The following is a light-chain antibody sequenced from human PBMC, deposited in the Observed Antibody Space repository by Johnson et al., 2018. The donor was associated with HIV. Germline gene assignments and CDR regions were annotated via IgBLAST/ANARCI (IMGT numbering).Light chain of an antibody. J-gene: IGLJ1*01. V-gene: IGLV1-51*02. CDR2: ENN. CDR3: GTWDSSRSGHYV. CDR1: SSNIGNNY. Sequence: QSVLTQPPSVSAAPGQKVTISCSGSSSNIGNNYVSWYQQLPGTAPKLLIYENNKRPSGIPDRFSGSKSGTSATLGITGLQTGDEADYYCGTWDSSRSGHYVFGPGTEVTDL.